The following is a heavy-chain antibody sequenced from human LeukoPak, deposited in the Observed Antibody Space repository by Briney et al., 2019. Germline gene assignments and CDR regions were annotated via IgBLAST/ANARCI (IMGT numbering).Heavy chain of an antibody. CDR2: IYTSGST. V-gene: IGHV4-61*02. D-gene: IGHD3-10*01. CDR3: ARCTGRKYYGSGSYYQYYYYGMDV. J-gene: IGHJ6*02. Sequence: PSETLSLTCTVSGGSISSGSYYWSWIRQPAGKGLEWIGRIYTSGSTNYNPSLKSRVTISVDTSKNQFSLKLSSVTAADTAVYYCARCTGRKYYGSGSYYQYYYYGMDVWGQGTTVTVSS. CDR1: GGSISSGSYY.